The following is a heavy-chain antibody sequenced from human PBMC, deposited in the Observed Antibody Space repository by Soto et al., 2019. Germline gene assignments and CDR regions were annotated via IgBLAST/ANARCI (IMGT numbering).Heavy chain of an antibody. V-gene: IGHV4-39*01. J-gene: IGHJ4*02. CDR2: IYYSGYT. CDR1: GGSISSSSYY. Sequence: SETLSLTCTVSGGSISSSSYYWGWIRQPPGKGLEWIGSIYYSGYTYYNPSLKSRVTISVDTSKNQFSLRLSSVTAADTAVYFCARSYCSGGTCLLYYFDYWGQGTLVTVS. D-gene: IGHD2-15*01. CDR3: ARSYCSGGTCLLYYFDY.